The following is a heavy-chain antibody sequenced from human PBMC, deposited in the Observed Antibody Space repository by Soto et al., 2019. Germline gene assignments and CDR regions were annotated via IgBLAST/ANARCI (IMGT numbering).Heavy chain of an antibody. V-gene: IGHV4-30-2*01. Sequence: QLQLQESGSGLVKPSQTLSLTCAVSGGSISSGGYSWSWIRQPPGKGLEWIGYIYHSGSTYYNPSLKSRVTISVDRSKNQCSLKLSSVTAADTAVYYCARALGIAAAGTFWYFDLWGRGTLVTVSS. CDR3: ARALGIAAAGTFWYFDL. J-gene: IGHJ2*01. D-gene: IGHD6-13*01. CDR1: GGSISSGGYS. CDR2: IYHSGST.